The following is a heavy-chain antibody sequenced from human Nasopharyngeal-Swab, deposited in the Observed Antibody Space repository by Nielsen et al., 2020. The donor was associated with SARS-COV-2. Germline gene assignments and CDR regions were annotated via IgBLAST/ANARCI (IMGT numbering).Heavy chain of an antibody. D-gene: IGHD3-22*01. CDR3: ARGTRGYSLYWYFDL. CDR1: GGSISSYY. CDR2: IYYSGRN. J-gene: IGHJ2*01. V-gene: IGHV4-59*01. Sequence: SETLSLTCTVSGGSISSYYWSWIRQPPGKGLEWIGYIYYSGRNNYTPSLKSRVTISVDTSKNQFSLKLSSVTAADTAVYYCARGTRGYSLYWYFDLWGRGTLVTVSS.